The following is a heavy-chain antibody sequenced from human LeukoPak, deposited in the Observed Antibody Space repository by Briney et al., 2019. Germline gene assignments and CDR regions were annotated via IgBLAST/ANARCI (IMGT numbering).Heavy chain of an antibody. J-gene: IGHJ4*02. Sequence: PGGSLRLSCAASGFTFSDYYMSWIRQAPGKGLEWVSYISSSGSTIYYADSVEGRFTISRDNAKNSLYLQMNSLRVEDTAVYYCARDRHYYDSSGYYGADYWGQGTLVTVSS. CDR2: ISSSGSTI. D-gene: IGHD3-22*01. V-gene: IGHV3-11*01. CDR1: GFTFSDYY. CDR3: ARDRHYYDSSGYYGADY.